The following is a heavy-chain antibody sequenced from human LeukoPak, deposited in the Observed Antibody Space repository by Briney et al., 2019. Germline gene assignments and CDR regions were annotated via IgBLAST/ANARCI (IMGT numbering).Heavy chain of an antibody. CDR1: GFTFNIYS. CDR3: ARINIAVSGGFDY. CDR2: ISSSGDYI. V-gene: IGHV3-21*01. D-gene: IGHD6-19*01. J-gene: IGHJ4*02. Sequence: GGSLRLSCEASGFTFNIYSMNWVRQAPGKGLEWVSSISSSGDYIYYADSMKGRFTISKDNAKNSLYLQMNSLRAEDTAVYYCARINIAVSGGFDYWGQGTLVTVSS.